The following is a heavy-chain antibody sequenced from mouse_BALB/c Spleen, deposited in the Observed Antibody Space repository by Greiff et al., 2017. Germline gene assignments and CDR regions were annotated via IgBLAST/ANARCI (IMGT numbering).Heavy chain of an antibody. J-gene: IGHJ2*02. D-gene: IGHD1-2*01. Sequence: VQLQQSAAELARPGASVKMSCKASGYTFTSYTMHWVKQRPGQGLEWIGYINPSSGYTEYNQKFKDKTTLTADKSSSTAYMQLSSLTSEDSAVYYCARPATGRYFDYWGQGTSLTVSS. CDR1: GYTFTSYT. V-gene: IGHV1-4*02. CDR3: ARPATGRYFDY. CDR2: INPSSGYT.